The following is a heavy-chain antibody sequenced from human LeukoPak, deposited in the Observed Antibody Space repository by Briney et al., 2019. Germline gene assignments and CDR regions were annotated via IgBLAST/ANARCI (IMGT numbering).Heavy chain of an antibody. Sequence: GGSLRLSCAASGFTFSSYAMSWVRQAPGKGLEWVSAISGSGGSTYYADSVKGRFTISRDNSKNTLYLQMNSLRAEDTAVYYCAKDPGLGRDGYNYDYFDYWGQGTLVTVSS. D-gene: IGHD5-24*01. CDR1: GFTFSSYA. J-gene: IGHJ4*02. V-gene: IGHV3-23*01. CDR3: AKDPGLGRDGYNYDYFDY. CDR2: ISGSGGST.